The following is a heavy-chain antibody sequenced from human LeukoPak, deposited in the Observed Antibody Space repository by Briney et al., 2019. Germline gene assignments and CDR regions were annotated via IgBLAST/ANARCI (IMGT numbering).Heavy chain of an antibody. V-gene: IGHV3-74*01. J-gene: IGHJ4*02. CDR3: ASLLRG. D-gene: IGHD2/OR15-2a*01. CDR1: GFNFRTDW. Sequence: GGSLRLSCAVSGFNFRTDWMHWLRQVRGKGLVWVSRINSDGKMPTYADSVKGRFTISRDNAKNTLYLQMNSLRAEDTAVYYCASLLRGWGQGTLVTVSS. CDR2: INSDGKMP.